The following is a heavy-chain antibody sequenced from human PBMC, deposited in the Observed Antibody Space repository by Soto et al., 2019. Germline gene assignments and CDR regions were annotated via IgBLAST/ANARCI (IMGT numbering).Heavy chain of an antibody. V-gene: IGHV4-59*08. CDR3: ARRRPYSASSNYYYYLDV. CDR1: GGSISNFY. J-gene: IGHJ6*03. D-gene: IGHD6-6*01. CDR2: ISYSGSA. Sequence: QVQLQESGPGLVKPSETLSLPCTVSGGSISNFYWNWIRQPPGKGLEWIGYISYSGSANYNPSLKSRVTISVDTSENQFSLRLTSVTAADTAVYYCARRRPYSASSNYYYYLDVWGKGTTVTVSS.